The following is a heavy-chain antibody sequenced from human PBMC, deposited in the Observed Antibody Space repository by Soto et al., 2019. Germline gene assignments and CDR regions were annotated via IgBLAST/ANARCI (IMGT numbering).Heavy chain of an antibody. Sequence: QVHLQESGPRLVKSSETLSLTCTVSGGSIHRYYWTWIRQPPGKALEWIGYSHHSGSTNYTSAHASRVTMSVDTSRNQFSLKLYSVTAADTAVYFCATGSRSSTSDAFDVWGQGKMVTVSS. D-gene: IGHD2-15*01. V-gene: IGHV4-59*01. CDR1: GGSIHRYY. J-gene: IGHJ3*01. CDR2: SHHSGST. CDR3: ATGSRSSTSDAFDV.